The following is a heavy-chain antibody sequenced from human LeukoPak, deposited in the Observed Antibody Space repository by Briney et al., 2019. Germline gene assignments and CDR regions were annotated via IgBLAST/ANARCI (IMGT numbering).Heavy chain of an antibody. Sequence: GGSLRLSCAASGFTFSSYEMNCVRQAPGKGLEWVSYISSSGSTKYYADSVKGRFTISRDNAKNSLYLQMNTLRAEDTAFYYCARALYYYDSSGYYTPGWGQGTLVTVSS. D-gene: IGHD3-22*01. V-gene: IGHV3-48*03. CDR1: GFTFSSYE. CDR2: ISSSGSTK. J-gene: IGHJ4*02. CDR3: ARALYYYDSSGYYTPG.